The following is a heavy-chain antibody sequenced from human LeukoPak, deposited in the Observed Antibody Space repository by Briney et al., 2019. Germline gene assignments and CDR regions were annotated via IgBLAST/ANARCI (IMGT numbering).Heavy chain of an antibody. V-gene: IGHV3-23*01. Sequence: GGSVRLFRRSCGLIYQSYAKLWVRQASGKGLEYVSGIGSGGTFTYYGDSVKGRFTISRDNSRNTLYLQMNSLRADDTAVYYCAKDLDYTTYGYYFDYWGQGTLVTVSS. J-gene: IGHJ4*02. CDR3: AKDLDYTTYGYYFDY. CDR1: GLIYQSYA. D-gene: IGHD4-11*01. CDR2: IGSGGTFT.